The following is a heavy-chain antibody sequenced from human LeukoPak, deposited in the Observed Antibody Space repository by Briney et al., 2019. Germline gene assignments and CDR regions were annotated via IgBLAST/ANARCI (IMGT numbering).Heavy chain of an antibody. CDR2: INSGSGYI. V-gene: IGHV3-21*01. Sequence: GGSLRLSCAASGFIFSTYTMSWVRQAPGKGLEWVSSINSGSGYIDYADSVKGRFTISRDNAKNSLYLQMNSLRAEDTAVYYCARDLFRGNMVRGVIIRPFDYWGQGTLVTVSS. CDR1: GFIFSTYT. J-gene: IGHJ4*02. D-gene: IGHD3-10*01. CDR3: ARDLFRGNMVRGVIIRPFDY.